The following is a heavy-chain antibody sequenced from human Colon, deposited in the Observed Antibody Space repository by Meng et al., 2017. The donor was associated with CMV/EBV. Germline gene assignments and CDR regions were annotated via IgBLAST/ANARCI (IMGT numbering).Heavy chain of an antibody. V-gene: IGHV3-7*01. CDR1: GFTFSNYW. J-gene: IGHJ3*02. Sequence: GGSLRPSCVASGFTFSNYWMTWLRQAPGRGLELVAHIKEDGSQKDFLDSVKGRFTISRDNAKNSLYLQMNSLRAEDTAVYYCARDPYIKAFDIWGQGTVVTVSS. CDR2: IKEDGSQK. D-gene: IGHD4-11*01. CDR3: ARDPYIKAFDI.